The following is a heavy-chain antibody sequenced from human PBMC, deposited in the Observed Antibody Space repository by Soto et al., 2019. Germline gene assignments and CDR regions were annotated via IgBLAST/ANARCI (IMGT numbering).Heavy chain of an antibody. D-gene: IGHD3-3*01. J-gene: IGHJ4*02. CDR1: GFTFGDYA. CDR2: IRSKAYGGTT. CDR3: TRDLTYYDFWSGYSIGTFDY. Sequence: GGSLRLSCTASGFTFGDYAMSWFRQAPGKGLEWVGFIRSKAYGGTTEYAASVKGRFTISRDDSKSIAYLQMNSLKTEDTAVYYCTRDLTYYDFWSGYSIGTFDYWGQGTLVTVSS. V-gene: IGHV3-49*03.